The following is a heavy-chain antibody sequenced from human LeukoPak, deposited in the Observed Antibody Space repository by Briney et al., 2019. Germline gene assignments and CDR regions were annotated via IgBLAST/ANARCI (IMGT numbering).Heavy chain of an antibody. CDR1: GYTFTSYG. J-gene: IGHJ4*02. D-gene: IGHD1-1*01. CDR3: AQAPSAHWPSDY. V-gene: IGHV1-18*01. CDR2: INGHNGNT. Sequence: ASVKVSCKASGYTFTSYGITWVRQAPGQGLEWMGWINGHNGNTHYAQNLQDRITMTTDTSSTTVYMELRSLKSDDTAVYFCAQAPSAHWPSDYWGQGTLVTVSS.